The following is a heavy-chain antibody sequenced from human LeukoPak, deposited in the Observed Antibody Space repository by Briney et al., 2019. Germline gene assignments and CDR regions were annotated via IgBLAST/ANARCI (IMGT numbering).Heavy chain of an antibody. D-gene: IGHD2/OR15-2a*01. V-gene: IGHV3-30*18. CDR3: ANARTFMGGVYFDY. CDR2: ISYDGSNK. J-gene: IGHJ4*02. Sequence: GRSLRLSCAASGFTFSSYGMPWVRQAPGKGLEWVAVISYDGSNKYYADSVKGRFTISRDNSKNTLYLQMNSLRAEDTAVYYCANARTFMGGVYFDYWGQGTLVTVSS. CDR1: GFTFSSYG.